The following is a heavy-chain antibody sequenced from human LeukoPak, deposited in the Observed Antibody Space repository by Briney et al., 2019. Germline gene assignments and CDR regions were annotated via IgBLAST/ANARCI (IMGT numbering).Heavy chain of an antibody. V-gene: IGHV4-59*08. CDR2: IYYTGST. Sequence: SETLSLTCTVSGGPISSYQWSWIPQPPGKGLEWIGYIYYTGSTNYHPSLKSRITMSLDTSKNQFSLKLSSVTAADTAVYYCARRTTVTPNWFDPWGQGTLVTVSS. J-gene: IGHJ5*02. CDR3: ARRTTVTPNWFDP. D-gene: IGHD4-17*01. CDR1: GGPISSYQ.